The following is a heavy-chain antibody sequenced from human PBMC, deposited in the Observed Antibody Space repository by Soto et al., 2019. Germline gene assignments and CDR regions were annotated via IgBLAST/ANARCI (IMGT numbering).Heavy chain of an antibody. Sequence: ETLSLTCTVSGGSISSYYWSWIRQPAGKGLEWIGRIYSSGVTNYNPSLKSRVTMSVDTSKNQFSLKLSSVTAADTAVYYCARQSSYYYALDVWGQGTTVTVSS. CDR3: ARQSSYYYALDV. V-gene: IGHV4-4*07. J-gene: IGHJ6*02. CDR2: IYSSGVT. CDR1: GGSISSYY.